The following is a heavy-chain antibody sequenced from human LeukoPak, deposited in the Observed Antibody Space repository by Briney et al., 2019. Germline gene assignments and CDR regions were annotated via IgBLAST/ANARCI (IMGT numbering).Heavy chain of an antibody. CDR2: INSDGSST. D-gene: IGHD2-2*01. CDR3: ARAGVPAAIFHWFDP. Sequence: GGSLRLSCAASGFSFSSYGMSWVRQAPGKGLVWVSRINSDGSSTSYADSVKGRFTISRDNAKNTLYLQMNSLRAEDTAVYYCARAGVPAAIFHWFDPWGQGTLVTVSS. CDR1: GFSFSSYG. J-gene: IGHJ5*02. V-gene: IGHV3-74*01.